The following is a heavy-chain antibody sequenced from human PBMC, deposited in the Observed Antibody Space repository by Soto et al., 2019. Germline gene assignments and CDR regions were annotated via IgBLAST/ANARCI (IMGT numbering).Heavy chain of an antibody. D-gene: IGHD3-16*01. J-gene: IGHJ4*02. CDR3: AKDRGRKLHLFDY. CDR1: GFTFSDYY. V-gene: IGHV3-11*01. CDR2: ISSSGSTI. Sequence: PGGSLRLSCAASGFTFSDYYMSWIRQAPGKGLEWVSYISSSGSTIYYADSVKGRFTISRDNAKNSLYLQMNSLRAEDTAVYYSAKDRGRKLHLFDYWGQGTLVTVSS.